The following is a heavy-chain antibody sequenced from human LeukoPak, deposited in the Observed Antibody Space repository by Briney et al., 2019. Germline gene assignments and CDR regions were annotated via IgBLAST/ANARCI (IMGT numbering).Heavy chain of an antibody. V-gene: IGHV4-4*07. CDR2: IYASGST. J-gene: IGHJ3*02. CDR3: ARRPSGIAATVKDAFDI. Sequence: SETLSLTCTVSGYSISNGYYWSWIRQPAGKGLEWIGRIYASGSTNYNPSLKSRVTMSVGTSRNQFSLRLTSVTAADTAVYYCARRPSGIAATVKDAFDIWGQGTMVTVSS. D-gene: IGHD6-13*01. CDR1: GYSISNGYY.